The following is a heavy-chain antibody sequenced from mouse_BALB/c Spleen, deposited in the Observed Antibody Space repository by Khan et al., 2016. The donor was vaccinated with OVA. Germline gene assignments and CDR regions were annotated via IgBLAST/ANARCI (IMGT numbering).Heavy chain of an antibody. D-gene: IGHD2-14*01. CDR3: ARGVRLTY. Sequence: EVQLVESGPGLVKPSQSLSLTCTVTGYSITSDSAWNWIRQFPGNKLEWMGYINYSGSTSYNPSLKSRISITRDTSKNQFFLQLNSVTTEDTATYFCARGVRLTYGGQGTLVTVSA. CDR2: INYSGST. V-gene: IGHV3-2*02. CDR1: GYSITSDSA. J-gene: IGHJ3*01.